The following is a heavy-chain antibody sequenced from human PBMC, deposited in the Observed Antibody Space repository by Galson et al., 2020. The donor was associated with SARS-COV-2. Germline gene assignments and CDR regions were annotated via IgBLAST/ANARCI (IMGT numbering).Heavy chain of an antibody. V-gene: IGHV3-30-3*01. CDR2: ISYDGSNK. Sequence: GRSLRLSCAASGFTFSSYAMHWVRQAPGKGLEWVAVISYDGSNKYYADSVKGRFTISRDNSKNTLYLQMNSLRAEDTAVYYCARDLPDGYNYGKTGVDYWGQGTLVTVSS. CDR1: GFTFSSYA. D-gene: IGHD5-12*01. J-gene: IGHJ4*02. CDR3: ARDLPDGYNYGKTGVDY.